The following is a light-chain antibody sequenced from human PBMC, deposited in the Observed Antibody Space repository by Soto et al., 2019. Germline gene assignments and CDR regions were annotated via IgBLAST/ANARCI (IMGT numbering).Light chain of an antibody. CDR2: GPS. Sequence: EIVMTQSPATLSLSPLERSTLSFVASQSVSYNLAWYQHKPGQAPRLLIYGPSTRATGIPARFSGSGSGTEFTLTISSLQSEDFALYYCQKYNNWPRTFGQGTKVDIK. CDR3: QKYNNWPRT. CDR1: QSVSYN. V-gene: IGKV3-15*01. J-gene: IGKJ1*01.